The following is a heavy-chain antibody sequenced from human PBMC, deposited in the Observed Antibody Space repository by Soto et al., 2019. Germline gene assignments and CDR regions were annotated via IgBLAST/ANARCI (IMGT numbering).Heavy chain of an antibody. CDR2: IYSGGNT. CDR1: GFTVSSSY. J-gene: IGHJ2*01. CDR3: ARHVGFYWYFDL. Sequence: PGGSLRLSCAASGFTVSSSYMGWVRQAPGKGLEWVSSIYSGGNTYYADSVRGRFTISTDNSKDTLYLQMNSLRVDDTAMYYCARHVGFYWYFDLWGRGTLVNVSS. V-gene: IGHV3-66*04. D-gene: IGHD1-26*01.